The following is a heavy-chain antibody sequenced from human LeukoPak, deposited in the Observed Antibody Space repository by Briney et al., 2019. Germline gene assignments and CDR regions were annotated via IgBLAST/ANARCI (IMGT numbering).Heavy chain of an antibody. CDR3: ARAPLGYSYGAALEYFQH. D-gene: IGHD5-18*01. V-gene: IGHV3-48*04. CDR1: GFTFSSYS. CDR2: ISSSSSTI. J-gene: IGHJ1*01. Sequence: GGSLRLSCAASGFTFSSYSMNWVRQAPGKGLEWVSYISSSSSTIYYADSVKGRFTISRDNAKNTLYLQMNSLRAEDTAVYYCARAPLGYSYGAALEYFQHWGQGTLVTVSS.